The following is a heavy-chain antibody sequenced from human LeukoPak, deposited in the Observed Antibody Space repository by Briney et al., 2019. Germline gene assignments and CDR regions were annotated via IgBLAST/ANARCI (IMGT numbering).Heavy chain of an antibody. J-gene: IGHJ4*02. Sequence: ASVKVSCKASGYTFTVYYIHWVRQAPGQGLEWMGWISPNSGGTKYAQNFQGRVTMTRDTSISTAYMELSSPRSDDTAVYYCVKNGGSYYVDYWGQGTPVTVSS. CDR2: ISPNSGGT. CDR3: VKNGGSYYVDY. CDR1: GYTFTVYY. V-gene: IGHV1-2*02. D-gene: IGHD3-10*01.